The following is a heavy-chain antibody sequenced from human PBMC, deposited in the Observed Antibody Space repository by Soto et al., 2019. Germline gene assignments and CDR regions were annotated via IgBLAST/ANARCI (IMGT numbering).Heavy chain of an antibody. D-gene: IGHD2-2*01. CDR3: AKDRNYPRDQLRY. J-gene: IGHJ4*02. CDR1: GFTFSTYA. Sequence: PVGSLRLSCAASGFTFSTYALSWVRQAPGKGLEWVSAISANGQGIYYADSVRGRFTISRDNSKNTIFLHMDSLRAEDTAVYYCAKDRNYPRDQLRYWGQGTLVTVSS. V-gene: IGHV3-23*01. CDR2: ISANGQGI.